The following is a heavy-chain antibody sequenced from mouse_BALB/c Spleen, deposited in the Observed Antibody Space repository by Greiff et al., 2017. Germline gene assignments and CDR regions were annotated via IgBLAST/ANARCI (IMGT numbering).Heavy chain of an antibody. Sequence: EVHLVESGGGLVKPGGSLKLSCAASGFTFSSYAMSWVRQTPEKRLEWVATISSGGSYTYYPDSVKGRFTISRDNAKNTLYLQMSSLRSEDTAMYYCARHEGGNYVFDYWGQGTTLTVSS. J-gene: IGHJ2*01. CDR1: GFTFSSYA. V-gene: IGHV5-9-3*01. CDR3: ARHEGGNYVFDY. CDR2: ISSGGSYT. D-gene: IGHD2-1*01.